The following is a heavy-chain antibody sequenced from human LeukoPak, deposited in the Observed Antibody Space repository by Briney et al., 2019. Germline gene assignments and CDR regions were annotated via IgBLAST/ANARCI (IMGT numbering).Heavy chain of an antibody. Sequence: GASVKVSCKASGGTFSSYAISWVRQAPGQGLEWMGGIIPIFGTANYAQKFQGWVTMTRDTSISTAYMELSRLRSDDTAVYYCARDLGSFPRFHAFDIWGQGTMVTVSS. D-gene: IGHD3-10*01. CDR2: IIPIFGTA. CDR3: ARDLGSFPRFHAFDI. V-gene: IGHV1-69*05. J-gene: IGHJ3*02. CDR1: GGTFSSYA.